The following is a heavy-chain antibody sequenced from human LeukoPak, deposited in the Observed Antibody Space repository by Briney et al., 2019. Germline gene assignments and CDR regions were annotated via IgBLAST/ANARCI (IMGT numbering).Heavy chain of an antibody. CDR3: EKAYSSDWAYYSYYYMDV. V-gene: IGHV3-30*02. D-gene: IGHD6-19*01. CDR2: TRHDGRNK. Sequence: GGSLRLSCAASRFTFKNYGMHWVRQAPGKGLEWVAFTRHDGRNKLYTDSVKGRFTISRDNSKNTLYLQLNSLRVEDTDVYLCEKAYSSDWAYYSYYYMDVWGKGTTVTVSS. J-gene: IGHJ6*03. CDR1: RFTFKNYG.